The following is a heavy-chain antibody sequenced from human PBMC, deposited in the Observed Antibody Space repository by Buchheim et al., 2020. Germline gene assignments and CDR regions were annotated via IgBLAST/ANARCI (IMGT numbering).Heavy chain of an antibody. CDR3: AKDARLLWFGELSHFDY. V-gene: IGHV3-30*18. D-gene: IGHD3-10*01. J-gene: IGHJ4*02. CDR1: GFTFSSYG. CDR2: ISYDGSNK. Sequence: QVQLVESGGGVVQPGRSLRLSCAASGFTFSSYGMHWVRQAPGKGLEWVAVISYDGSNKYYADSVKGRFTISRDNSKNTLYLQMNSLGAEDTAVYYYAKDARLLWFGELSHFDYWGQGTL.